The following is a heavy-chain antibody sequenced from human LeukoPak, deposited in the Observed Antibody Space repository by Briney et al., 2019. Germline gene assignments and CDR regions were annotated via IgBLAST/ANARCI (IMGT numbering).Heavy chain of an antibody. J-gene: IGHJ6*03. CDR2: IYYSGSS. V-gene: IGHV4-39*01. Sequence: SETLSLTCTVSGGSISSSSYYWGWIRQPPGTGLEWIGSIYYSGSSYYNPSLKSRVTISVDTSKNQFSLKLSSVTAADTAVYYCARLDSGRYFDWLLREPYYCYMDVWGKGTTVTIS. CDR3: ARLDSGRYFDWLLREPYYCYMDV. D-gene: IGHD3-9*01. CDR1: GGSISSSSYY.